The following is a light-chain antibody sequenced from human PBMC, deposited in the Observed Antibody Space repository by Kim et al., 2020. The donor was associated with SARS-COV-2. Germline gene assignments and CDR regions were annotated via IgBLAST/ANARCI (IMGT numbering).Light chain of an antibody. Sequence: VSVSPGQTASITCSGDKLGDKYACWYQQKPGQSPVLVIYQDSKRPSGIPERFSGSNSGNTATLTISGTQAMDEADYYCQAWDTWVFGGGTKLTVL. J-gene: IGLJ3*02. CDR1: KLGDKY. V-gene: IGLV3-1*01. CDR3: QAWDTWV. CDR2: QDS.